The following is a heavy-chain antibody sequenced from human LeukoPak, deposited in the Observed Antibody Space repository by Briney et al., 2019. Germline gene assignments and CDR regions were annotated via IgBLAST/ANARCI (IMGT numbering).Heavy chain of an antibody. CDR1: GGSFSGYY. CDR3: ARGRITGTTGRTGALDI. J-gene: IGHJ3*02. D-gene: IGHD1-20*01. CDR2: INHSGST. V-gene: IGHV4-34*01. Sequence: SETLSLTCAVYGGSFSGYYWSWIRQPPGKGLEWIGEINHSGSTNYNPSLKSRVTISVDTSKNQFSLKLSSVTAADTAVYYCARGRITGTTGRTGALDIWGQGTMVTVSS.